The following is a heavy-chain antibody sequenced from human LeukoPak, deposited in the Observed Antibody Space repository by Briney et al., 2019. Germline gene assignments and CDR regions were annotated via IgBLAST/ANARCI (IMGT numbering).Heavy chain of an antibody. D-gene: IGHD2-21*02. CDR2: IRGNGDKT. CDR1: GFTFSNYA. CDR3: AKHSVTAVTAFFDF. J-gene: IGHJ4*02. V-gene: IGHV3-23*01. Sequence: GGSLRLSCAASGFTFSNYAMSWVRQAPWKGLEWVSDIRGNGDKTYYVDSVKGRFTISRDNSKNTLYLQMNSLRAGDTAVYYCAKHSVTAVTAFFDFWGQGTPVTVSS.